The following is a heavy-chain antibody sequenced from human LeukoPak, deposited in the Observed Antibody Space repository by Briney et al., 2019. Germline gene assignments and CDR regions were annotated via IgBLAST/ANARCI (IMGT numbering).Heavy chain of an antibody. D-gene: IGHD6-19*01. V-gene: IGHV3-74*01. CDR2: INSDESTT. CDR3: VRDIAVARTGPHFDL. J-gene: IGHJ2*01. CDR1: GFTFSSHW. Sequence: PGGSLRLSCAASGFTFSSHWMHWVREAPGKGLVWVSRINSDESTTTYADSVKGRFTISRDNAKNTLYLQMNSLRAEDTAVYYCVRDIAVARTGPHFDLWGRGTLVTVSS.